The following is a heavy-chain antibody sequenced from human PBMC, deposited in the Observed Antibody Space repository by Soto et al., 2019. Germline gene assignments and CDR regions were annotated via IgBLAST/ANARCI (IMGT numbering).Heavy chain of an antibody. V-gene: IGHV4-30-4*01. D-gene: IGHD3-16*01. Sequence: QVQLQESGPGLVKPSQTLSLTCTVSGGSISSGDYYWSWIRQPPGKGLDWIGYIYYSGSTYSNPSLKSRVTISVDTSKKQFSLKLSSLTAADTAVYYCARESFGRLREDNWFDPWGQGTLVTVSS. J-gene: IGHJ5*02. CDR2: IYYSGST. CDR1: GGSISSGDYY. CDR3: ARESFGRLREDNWFDP.